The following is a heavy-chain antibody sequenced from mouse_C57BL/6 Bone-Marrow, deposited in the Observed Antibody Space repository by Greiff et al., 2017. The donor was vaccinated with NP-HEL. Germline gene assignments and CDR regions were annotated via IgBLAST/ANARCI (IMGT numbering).Heavy chain of an antibody. CDR3: AKRGGLNAWFAY. V-gene: IGHV3-6*01. Sequence: EVKVEESGPGLVKPSQSLSLTCSVTGYSITSGYYWNWIRQFPGNKLEWMGYISYDGSNNYNPSLKNRISITRDTSKNQFFLKLNSVTTEDTATYYCAKRGGLNAWFAYWGQGTLVTVSA. J-gene: IGHJ3*01. CDR2: ISYDGSN. D-gene: IGHD2-2*01. CDR1: GYSITSGYY.